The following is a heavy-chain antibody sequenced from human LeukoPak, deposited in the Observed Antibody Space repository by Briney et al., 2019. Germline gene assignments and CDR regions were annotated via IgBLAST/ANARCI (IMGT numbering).Heavy chain of an antibody. CDR3: AKDGECSSTSCSLDY. Sequence: GGSLRHSCAASGFTFSSSAISWVRQAPGKGLEWVSTVSGSGATTYYADSVKGRFTISRDNSKNTLYLQVNSLRAEDTAVYYCAKDGECSSTSCSLDYWGQGTLVTVSS. CDR2: VSGSGATT. D-gene: IGHD2-2*01. CDR1: GFTFSSSA. V-gene: IGHV3-23*01. J-gene: IGHJ4*02.